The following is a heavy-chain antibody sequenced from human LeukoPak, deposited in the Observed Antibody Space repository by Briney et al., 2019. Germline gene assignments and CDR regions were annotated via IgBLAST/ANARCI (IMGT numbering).Heavy chain of an antibody. CDR1: GFSFSYNA. D-gene: IGHD1-26*01. CDR3: AKQSGSYVNFDY. Sequence: GGSLRLSCAASGFSFSYNAMTWVRQAPGKGLQWVSSISDSGGKTYYADSVKGRFTISRDNSKNTLYLQMNSLRAEDTAVYYCAKQSGSYVNFDYWGQGTLVTVSS. CDR2: ISDSGGKT. J-gene: IGHJ4*02. V-gene: IGHV3-23*01.